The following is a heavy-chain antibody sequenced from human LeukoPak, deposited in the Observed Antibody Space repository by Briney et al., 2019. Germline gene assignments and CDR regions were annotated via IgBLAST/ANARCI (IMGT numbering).Heavy chain of an antibody. V-gene: IGHV3-23*01. CDR3: AKTSQLDWLLPFDY. D-gene: IGHD3-9*01. J-gene: IGHJ4*02. CDR2: ISGSGGST. Sequence: PGGSLRLSCAASGFTFSSYAMSWVRQAPGKGLEWVSAISGSGGSTYYADSVKGRFTISRDNSKNTLYLQMNSLRAEDTAVYCCAKTSQLDWLLPFDYWGQGTLVTVSS. CDR1: GFTFSSYA.